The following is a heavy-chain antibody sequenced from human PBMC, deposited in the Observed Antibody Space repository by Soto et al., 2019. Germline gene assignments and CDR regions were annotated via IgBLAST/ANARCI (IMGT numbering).Heavy chain of an antibody. D-gene: IGHD3-10*01. J-gene: IGHJ6*02. V-gene: IGHV3-30*18. Sequence: QVQLVESGGGVVQPGRSLRLSCAASGFTFSSYGMHWVRQAPGKGLEWVAVISYDGSNKYYADSVKGRFTISRDNSKNTLYLQMNSLRAEDTAVYYCAKDLEGEAYYYYGMDVWGQGTTVTVSS. CDR2: ISYDGSNK. CDR1: GFTFSSYG. CDR3: AKDLEGEAYYYYGMDV.